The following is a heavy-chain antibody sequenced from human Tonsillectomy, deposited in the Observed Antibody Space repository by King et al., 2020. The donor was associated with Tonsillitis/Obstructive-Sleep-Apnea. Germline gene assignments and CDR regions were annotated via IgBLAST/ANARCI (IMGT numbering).Heavy chain of an antibody. CDR3: ARGYYYESSGYSLNWFDP. J-gene: IGHJ5*02. CDR1: GGSFSGYY. Sequence: VQLQQWGAGLLKPSETLSLTCAVYGGSFSGYYWSWIRQPPGKGLEWIGEINHSGSTNYNPSLKSRVTISVDTSKNQFSLKLSSVTAADTAVYYCARGYYYESSGYSLNWFDPWGQGTLVTVSS. CDR2: INHSGST. V-gene: IGHV4-34*01. D-gene: IGHD3-22*01.